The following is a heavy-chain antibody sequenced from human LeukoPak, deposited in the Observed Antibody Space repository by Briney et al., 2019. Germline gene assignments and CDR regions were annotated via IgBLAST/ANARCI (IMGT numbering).Heavy chain of an antibody. Sequence: GGSLRLSCTASGFTFGDYSMDWVRQAPGKGLEWVGFIRSKAYGGTTEYAASVKGRFSISRDDSKSIAYLQMNSLKTEDTAVYYCTRGRRATHDYWGQGTLVTVSS. CDR2: IRSKAYGGTT. V-gene: IGHV3-49*04. J-gene: IGHJ4*02. D-gene: IGHD1-26*01. CDR1: GFTFGDYS. CDR3: TRGRRATHDY.